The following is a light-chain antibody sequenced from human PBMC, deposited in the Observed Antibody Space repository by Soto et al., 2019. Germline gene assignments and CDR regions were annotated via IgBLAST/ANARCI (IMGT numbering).Light chain of an antibody. V-gene: IGLV2-23*01. J-gene: IGLJ1*01. CDR3: CSYASSSTDV. CDR1: SSDVGSYNL. CDR2: EAT. Sequence: QSALTQPASVSGSPGQSITISCTGTSSDVGSYNLVSWYQQHPGKAPKLMIYEATKRPSGVSDRFSGSRSGNTASLTISGLQAEDEADYYCCSYASSSTDVFGTGTKLTVL.